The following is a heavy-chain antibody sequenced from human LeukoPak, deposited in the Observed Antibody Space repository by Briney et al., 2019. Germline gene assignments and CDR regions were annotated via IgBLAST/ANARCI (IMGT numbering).Heavy chain of an antibody. CDR1: GGSFSGHY. V-gene: IGHV4-34*01. CDR3: ASYSGSYSFDY. CDR2: INHSGST. Sequence: PSETLSLTCAVYGGSFSGHYWSWIRQPPGKGLEWIGEINHSGSTNYNPSLKSRVTISVDTSKNQFSLKLSSVTAADTAVYYCASYSGSYSFDYWGQGTLVTVSS. D-gene: IGHD1-26*01. J-gene: IGHJ4*02.